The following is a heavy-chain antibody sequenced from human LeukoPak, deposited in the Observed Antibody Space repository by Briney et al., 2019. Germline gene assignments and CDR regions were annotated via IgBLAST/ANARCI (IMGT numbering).Heavy chain of an antibody. Sequence: GRSLRLSCAASGFTFVDYATHWVRQAPGKGLEWVSGISWNSGSIGYADSVKGRFTISRDNAKNSLYLQMNSLRAEDMALYYCAKASGSYYFYYAFDIWGQGTMVTVSS. CDR3: AKASGSYYFYYAFDI. CDR1: GFTFVDYA. D-gene: IGHD1-26*01. V-gene: IGHV3-9*03. J-gene: IGHJ3*02. CDR2: ISWNSGSI.